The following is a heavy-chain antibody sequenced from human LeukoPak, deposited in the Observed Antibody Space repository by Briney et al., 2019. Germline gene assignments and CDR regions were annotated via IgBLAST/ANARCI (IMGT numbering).Heavy chain of an antibody. Sequence: GGSLRLSCAASGLTSSSYSMNWVSQAPGKGLEWVSYMSSSSRTIYYADSVKGRFTISRHKAKNSLNLQMNSLRAEDTAVYYCARGRVITMVRGVLVHWGQGTLVTVSS. CDR2: MSSSSRTI. D-gene: IGHD3-10*01. CDR1: GLTSSSYS. J-gene: IGHJ5*02. CDR3: ARGRVITMVRGVLVH. V-gene: IGHV3-48*01.